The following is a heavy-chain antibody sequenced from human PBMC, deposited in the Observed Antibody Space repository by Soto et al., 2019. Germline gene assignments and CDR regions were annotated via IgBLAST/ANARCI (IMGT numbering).Heavy chain of an antibody. CDR1: GLIFSNYA. D-gene: IGHD6-13*01. CDR3: VREGDITAAFDY. V-gene: IGHV3-23*01. CDR2: ISGSGGSP. Sequence: GGSLRLSCVAPGLIFSNYAMSWVRQAPGKGLEWVSGISGSGGSPHYADSAKGRFTISRDNSKNTLFLQMNTLRAEDTAVYYCVREGDITAAFDYWGQGTLVTVSS. J-gene: IGHJ4*02.